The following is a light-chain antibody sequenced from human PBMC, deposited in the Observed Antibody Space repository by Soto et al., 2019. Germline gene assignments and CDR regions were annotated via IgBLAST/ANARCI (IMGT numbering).Light chain of an antibody. Sequence: QSVLTQPGSVSGSPGQSITISGSGTSSDIGSYNHVAWYQQFPGKSPKLMIYAVSDRPSGVSDRFSGSKSGITASLTISGLQTDDEADYYCISHNDRQYYLFGTETKVTVL. CDR3: ISHNDRQYYL. V-gene: IGLV2-14*03. CDR2: AVS. CDR1: SSDIGSYNH. J-gene: IGLJ1*01.